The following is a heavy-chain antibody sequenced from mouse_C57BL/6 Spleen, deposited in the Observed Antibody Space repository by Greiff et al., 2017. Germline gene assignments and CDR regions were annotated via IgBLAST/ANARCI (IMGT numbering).Heavy chain of an antibody. D-gene: IGHD1-1*01. J-gene: IGHJ3*01. CDR3: AREGIYYGFAY. V-gene: IGHV1-52*01. Sequence: QVQLQQPGAELVRPGSSVKLSCKASGYTFTSYWMHWVKQRPIQGLEWIGNIDPSDSDTHYNQKFKDKATLTVDKSSSTAYMQLSSLTSADSAVDYWAREGIYYGFAYWGQGTLVTVSA. CDR1: GYTFTSYW. CDR2: IDPSDSDT.